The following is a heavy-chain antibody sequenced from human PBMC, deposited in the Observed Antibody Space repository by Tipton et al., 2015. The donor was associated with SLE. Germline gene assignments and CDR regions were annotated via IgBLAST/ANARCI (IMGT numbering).Heavy chain of an antibody. J-gene: IGHJ4*02. V-gene: IGHV4-59*01. D-gene: IGHD2-8*02. CDR2: IYYRGST. CDR3: ARGRGVQYLWYFDY. CDR1: GGSISSYF. Sequence: TLSLTCTVSGGSISSYFWSWIRQPPGKGLEWIGYIYYRGSTNYKPSLKSRVTISVDTSKNQFSLKLSSVTAADTAVYYCARGRGVQYLWYFDYWGQGNLVTVSS.